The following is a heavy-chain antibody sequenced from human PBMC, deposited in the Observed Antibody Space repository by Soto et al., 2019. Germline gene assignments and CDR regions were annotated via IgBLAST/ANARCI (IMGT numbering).Heavy chain of an antibody. V-gene: IGHV3-23*01. Sequence: EVQLLESGGGLVQPGGSLRLSCAASGFTFSSYAMSWVRQAPGKGLEWVSAISGSGGSTYYADSVKGQFTISRDNSKNTLYLQMNSLRAEDTAVYYCAKAVTRYFDSEPWFDYWGQGTLVTVSS. CDR3: AKAVTRYFDSEPWFDY. D-gene: IGHD3-9*01. J-gene: IGHJ4*02. CDR1: GFTFSSYA. CDR2: ISGSGGST.